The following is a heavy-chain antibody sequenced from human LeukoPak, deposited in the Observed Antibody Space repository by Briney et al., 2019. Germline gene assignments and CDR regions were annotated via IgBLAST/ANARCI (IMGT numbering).Heavy chain of an antibody. V-gene: IGHV3-74*01. Sequence: GGSLRLSCAASGFTLRNYWMHWVRQAPGKGLVWVSRINSDGGSTSYADSVKGRFTISRENAENTLYLQMNSLRAEDTAVYYCATYSSGFGYWGQGTLVTVSS. CDR1: GFTLRNYW. CDR2: INSDGGST. D-gene: IGHD6-19*01. J-gene: IGHJ4*02. CDR3: ATYSSGFGY.